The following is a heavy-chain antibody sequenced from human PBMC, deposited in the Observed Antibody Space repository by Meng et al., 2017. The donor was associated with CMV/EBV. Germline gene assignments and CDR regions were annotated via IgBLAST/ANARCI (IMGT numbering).Heavy chain of an antibody. CDR2: MNPNSGNT. D-gene: IGHD2-2*01. V-gene: IGHV1-8*03. Sequence: ASVKVSCKASGYTFTSYDTNWVRQATGQGLEWMGWMNPNSGNTGYAQKFQGRVTITRNTSISTAYMELSSLRSEDTAVYYCARGPGHGSTSSGYYFDYWGQGTLVTSPQ. CDR1: GYTFTSYD. CDR3: ARGPGHGSTSSGYYFDY. J-gene: IGHJ4*02.